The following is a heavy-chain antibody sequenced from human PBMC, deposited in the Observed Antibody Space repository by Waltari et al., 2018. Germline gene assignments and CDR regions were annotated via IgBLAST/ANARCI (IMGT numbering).Heavy chain of an antibody. CDR3: ARVGGYCSGGSCDWDY. Sequence: QVQLVQSGAEVKKPGSSVKVSCKASGGTFSSYAISWVRQAPGQGLEWMVGTIPNFGTANYAQKFQGRVTITADESTSTAYRELGSLRAEDTAVYYCARVGGYCSGGSCDWDYWGQGTLVTVSS. D-gene: IGHD2-15*01. V-gene: IGHV1-69*01. J-gene: IGHJ4*02. CDR1: GGTFSSYA. CDR2: TIPNFGTA.